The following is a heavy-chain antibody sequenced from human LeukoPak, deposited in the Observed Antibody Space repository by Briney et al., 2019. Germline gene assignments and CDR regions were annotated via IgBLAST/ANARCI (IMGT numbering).Heavy chain of an antibody. CDR3: ARDDDFWSGYLGFDY. CDR2: ISSSSSTI. D-gene: IGHD3-3*01. V-gene: IGHV3-48*04. CDR1: GFTFSSYS. J-gene: IGHJ4*02. Sequence: GGALRLSCAASGFTFSSYSMNWVRQAPGKGLEWVSYISSSSSTIYYADSVKGRFTISRDNAKNSLYLQMNSLRAEDTAVYYCARDDDFWSGYLGFDYWGQGTLVTVSS.